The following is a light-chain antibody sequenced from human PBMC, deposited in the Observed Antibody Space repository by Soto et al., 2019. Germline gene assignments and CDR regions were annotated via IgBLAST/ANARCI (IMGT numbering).Light chain of an antibody. V-gene: IGKV3-20*01. Sequence: EIVLTQSPGTLSLSPGERATLSCRASQSVSSSYLAGYQQKPGQAPRLLIYGASSRATGIPDRFSGSGSGTEFTLTISRLEPEDYAVYYCQQYGSSPETFGQGTKVEIK. J-gene: IGKJ1*01. CDR2: GAS. CDR1: QSVSSSY. CDR3: QQYGSSPET.